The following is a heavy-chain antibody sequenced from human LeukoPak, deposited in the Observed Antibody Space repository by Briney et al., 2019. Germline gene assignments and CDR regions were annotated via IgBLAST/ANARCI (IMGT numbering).Heavy chain of an antibody. Sequence: SETLSLTCTVSGGSISSSNYYWGWIRQPPGKGLEWIGSIYYSGSTYYSPSLKSRVTMSVDTSKNQFSLRLNSVTAADTAVYYRARVYYYDSSGYYWFDPWGQGTLVTVSS. V-gene: IGHV4-39*07. CDR3: ARVYYYDSSGYYWFDP. CDR1: GGSISSSNYY. D-gene: IGHD3-22*01. CDR2: IYYSGST. J-gene: IGHJ5*02.